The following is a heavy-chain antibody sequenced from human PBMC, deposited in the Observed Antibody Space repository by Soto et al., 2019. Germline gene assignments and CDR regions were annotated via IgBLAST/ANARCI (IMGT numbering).Heavy chain of an antibody. D-gene: IGHD1-26*01. J-gene: IGHJ4*02. Sequence: ASVKVSCKASGYTFTSYYMQWVRQAPGQGLEWMGIINPSGGSTSYAQKFQGRVTMTRDTSTSTVYMELSSLRSEDTAVYYCARGVDSGSYYNKRIFDYWGQGTLVTVSS. CDR1: GYTFTSYY. CDR2: INPSGGST. CDR3: ARGVDSGSYYNKRIFDY. V-gene: IGHV1-46*01.